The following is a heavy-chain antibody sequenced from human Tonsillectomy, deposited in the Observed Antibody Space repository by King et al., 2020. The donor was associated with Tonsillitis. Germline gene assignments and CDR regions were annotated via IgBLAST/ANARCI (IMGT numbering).Heavy chain of an antibody. J-gene: IGHJ5*02. CDR1: GGSISSGDYY. CDR3: ARDGVLYRYGWFDP. Sequence: VQLQESGPGLVKPSQTLSLTCTVSGGSISSGDYYWSWIRQPPGKGLEWIGDIYYRGSTYYNPSLKSRVTISVDTSKNQFSLKLSSVTAADTAVYYCARDGVLYRYGWFDPWGQGTLVTVSS. V-gene: IGHV4-30-4*01. D-gene: IGHD3-16*02. CDR2: IYYRGST.